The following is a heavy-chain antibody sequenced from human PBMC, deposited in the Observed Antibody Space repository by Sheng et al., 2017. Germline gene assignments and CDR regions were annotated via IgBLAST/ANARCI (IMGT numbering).Heavy chain of an antibody. CDR2: INYIGTT. V-gene: IGHV4-39*07. CDR1: GGSISSSSDY. J-gene: IGHJ6*02. CDR3: ARDRILTDPYYYYGLDV. Sequence: QLQLQESGPGLVKPSETLSLTCTVSGGSISSSSDYWGWIRQPPGKGLEWIGSINYIGTTHYNPSLKSRVTISVDPSMDHFSLILSSVTAADTAIYYCARDRILTDPYYYYGLDVWGQGTTGHRLL. D-gene: IGHD3-9*01.